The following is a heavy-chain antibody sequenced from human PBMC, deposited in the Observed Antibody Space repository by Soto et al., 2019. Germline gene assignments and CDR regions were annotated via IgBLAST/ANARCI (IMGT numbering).Heavy chain of an antibody. CDR1: GDIFTNFD. D-gene: IGHD3-3*02. CDR2: MRANSGDT. V-gene: IGHV1-8*01. Sequence: QVQLVQPGAEVRKPGASVKVSCKASGDIFTNFDFNWVRQATGQGLEWIGWMRANSGDTGHDQKFQGSVRVTRDTSMSTAYMELSSLRAEDTAVYYCARYIYGQGFQAWGQGTLVFVSS. J-gene: IGHJ5*02. CDR3: ARYIYGQGFQA.